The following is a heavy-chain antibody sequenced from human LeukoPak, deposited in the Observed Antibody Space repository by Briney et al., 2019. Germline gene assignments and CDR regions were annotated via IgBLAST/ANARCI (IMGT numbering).Heavy chain of an antibody. V-gene: IGHV4-39*01. Sequence: SETLSLTCTVSGGSISSSSYYWGWIRQPPRKGLEWIGSIYYSGSTYYNPSLKSRVTISVDTSKNQFSLKLSSVTAADTAVYYCARHQPTRRYCSGGSCYPHYYYYMDVWGKGTTVTVSS. CDR1: GGSISSSSYY. CDR3: ARHQPTRRYCSGGSCYPHYYYYMDV. D-gene: IGHD2-15*01. J-gene: IGHJ6*03. CDR2: IYYSGST.